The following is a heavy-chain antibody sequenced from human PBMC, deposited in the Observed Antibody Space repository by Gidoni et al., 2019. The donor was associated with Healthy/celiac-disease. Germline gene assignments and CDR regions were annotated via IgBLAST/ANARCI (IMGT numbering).Heavy chain of an antibody. Sequence: EVQLLESGGGVVQPGGCLRLSCAASGFMFSSDAMSWVRQAPGKGLEWVSAISGSGGSTYYADSVKGRFTISRDNSKNTLYLQMNSLRAEDTAVYYCAKDLFAYCGGDCYPGFDYWGQGTLVTVSS. CDR1: GFMFSSDA. CDR3: AKDLFAYCGGDCYPGFDY. V-gene: IGHV3-23*01. J-gene: IGHJ4*02. D-gene: IGHD2-21*02. CDR2: ISGSGGST.